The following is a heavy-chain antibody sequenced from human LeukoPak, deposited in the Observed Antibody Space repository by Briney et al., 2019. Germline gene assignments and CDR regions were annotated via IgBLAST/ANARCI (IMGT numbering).Heavy chain of an antibody. D-gene: IGHD6-13*01. J-gene: IGHJ6*03. CDR2: ISGSGGST. CDR1: GFTFGSYA. CDR3: AKSPIAAAKYYYYYYYMDV. Sequence: PGGSLRLSCAASGFTFGSYAMSWVRQAPGKGLEWVSAISGSGGSTYYADSVKGRFTISRDNSKNTLYLQMNSLRAEDTAVYYCAKSPIAAAKYYYYYYYMDVWGKGTTVTVSS. V-gene: IGHV3-23*01.